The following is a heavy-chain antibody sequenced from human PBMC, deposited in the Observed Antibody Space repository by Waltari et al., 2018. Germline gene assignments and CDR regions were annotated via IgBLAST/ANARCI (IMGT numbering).Heavy chain of an antibody. J-gene: IGHJ4*02. D-gene: IGHD3-3*01. Sequence: QVQLVQSGAEVKKPGASVKVSCKASGYTFTGYYMHWVRQAPGQGLEWMGRINPNSGGTNYAQKFQGRVTMTRDTSISTAYLELSRLRSDDTAVYSCARALTARYYDFWSGGGTGYWGQGTLVTVSS. CDR3: ARALTARYYDFWSGGGTGY. CDR2: INPNSGGT. CDR1: GYTFTGYY. V-gene: IGHV1-2*06.